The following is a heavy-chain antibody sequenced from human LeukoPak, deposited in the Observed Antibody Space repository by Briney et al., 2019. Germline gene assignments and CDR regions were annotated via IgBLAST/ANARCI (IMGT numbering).Heavy chain of an antibody. CDR1: GGSISSGGYY. J-gene: IGHJ4*02. CDR2: INHSGST. CDR3: ATLNYAPYADY. V-gene: IGHV4-39*07. Sequence: PSETLSLTCTVSGGSISSGGYYWSWIRQPPGKGLEWIGEINHSGSTNYNPSLKSRVTISVDTSKNQFSLKLSSVTATDTAVYYCATLNYAPYADYWGQGTLVTVSS. D-gene: IGHD2-2*01.